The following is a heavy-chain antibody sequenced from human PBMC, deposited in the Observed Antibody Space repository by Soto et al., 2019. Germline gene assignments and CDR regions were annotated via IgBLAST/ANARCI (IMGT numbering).Heavy chain of an antibody. CDR2: VYYTGTT. Sequence: TLSITCNVSGGSIGSYHLSWVRQPPGKGLEWIASVYYTGTTNYNPSLGSRVTISIDAPGNRFSMEITSVTAADTAIYYCARDTVLTGMFDFWGQGTLVTVPQ. J-gene: IGHJ4*02. CDR1: GGSIGSYH. CDR3: ARDTVLTGMFDF. V-gene: IGHV4-59*01. D-gene: IGHD4-17*01.